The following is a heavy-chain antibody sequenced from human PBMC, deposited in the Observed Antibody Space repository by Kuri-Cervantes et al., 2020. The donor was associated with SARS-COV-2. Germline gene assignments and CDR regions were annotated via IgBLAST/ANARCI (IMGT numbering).Heavy chain of an antibody. V-gene: IGHV1-24*01. CDR1: GYTLTELS. CDR2: FDPEDDEK. D-gene: IGHD2-2*01. CDR3: ARKECSGTSCYVGYYFYYMDV. J-gene: IGHJ6*03. Sequence: GESLKISCRVSGYTLTELSIHWVRQAPGKGLEWMGGFDPEDDEKIYAQKFQGRVTMTEDTSTGIAYMDLSSLRAEDTAVYYCARKECSGTSCYVGYYFYYMDVWGKGTTVTVSS.